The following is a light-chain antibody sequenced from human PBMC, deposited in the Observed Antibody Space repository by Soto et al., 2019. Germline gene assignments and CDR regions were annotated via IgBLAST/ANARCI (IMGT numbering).Light chain of an antibody. CDR1: QSVSSY. CDR3: QHYDTSLST. Sequence: EIVLTQSPATLSLSPGERATLSCRASQSVSSYLAWYQQKPGQAPRLLIYGASTRSTGIPDRFGGSGSGTDFTLTISRLEPEDFAVYYCQHYDTSLSTFGGGTTVDI. V-gene: IGKV3-20*01. J-gene: IGKJ4*01. CDR2: GAS.